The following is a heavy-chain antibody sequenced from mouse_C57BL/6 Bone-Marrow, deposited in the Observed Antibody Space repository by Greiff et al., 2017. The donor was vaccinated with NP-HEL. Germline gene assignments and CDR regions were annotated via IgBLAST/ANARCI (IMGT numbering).Heavy chain of an antibody. D-gene: IGHD3-2*02. J-gene: IGHJ2*01. V-gene: IGHV5-6*01. CDR3: ARIGGSSGYYFDY. Sequence: EVQLVESGGDLVKPGGSLKLSCAASGFTFSSYGMSWVRQTPDKRLEWVATISSGGSYTYYPDSVKGRFTISRDNAKNTLYLQMSSLKSEDTAMYYCARIGGSSGYYFDYWGQGTTLTVSS. CDR2: ISSGGSYT. CDR1: GFTFSSYG.